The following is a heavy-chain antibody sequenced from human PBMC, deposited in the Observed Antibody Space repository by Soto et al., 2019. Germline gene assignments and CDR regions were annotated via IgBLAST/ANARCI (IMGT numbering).Heavy chain of an antibody. CDR3: PRSGSSTSCYDY. CDR1: GFTFSDHY. V-gene: IGHV3-72*01. J-gene: IGHJ4*02. Sequence: EVHLMESGGGLVQPGGSLRLSCAASGFTFSDHYIDWVRQAPGKGLEWVGRNRKKANGYTTDYAASVKGRFTISRDDSKNSLYLQMDSLKTEDTAVYFCPRSGSSTSCYDYWGQGTLLTVSS. D-gene: IGHD2-2*01. CDR2: NRKKANGYTT.